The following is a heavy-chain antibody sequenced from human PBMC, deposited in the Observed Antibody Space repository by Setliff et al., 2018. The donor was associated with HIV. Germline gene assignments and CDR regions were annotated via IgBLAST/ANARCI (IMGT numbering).Heavy chain of an antibody. D-gene: IGHD6-13*01. CDR3: ARAIIAAAGGDAFDI. V-gene: IGHV3-20*04. J-gene: IGHJ3*02. CDR2: INWNGGSS. Sequence: GGSLRLSCAASGFTFDDYGMNWVRQAPGKGLEWVSGINWNGGSSGYADSVKGRFTISRGNAKNSLYLQMNSLRAEDTALYYCARAIIAAAGGDAFDIWGQGTMVTVSS. CDR1: GFTFDDYG.